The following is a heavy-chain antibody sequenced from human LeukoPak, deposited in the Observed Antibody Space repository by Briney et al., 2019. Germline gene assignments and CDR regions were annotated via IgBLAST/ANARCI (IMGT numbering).Heavy chain of an antibody. V-gene: IGHV4-59*01. CDR3: ARDCGGDCYQNAFDI. CDR1: GGAISSYY. J-gene: IGHJ3*02. D-gene: IGHD2-21*02. Sequence: SETLSLTCTVSGGAISSYYWSWIRQPPGKGLEWIGYIYYSGSTNYNPSLKSRVTISVDTSKNKFSLKLSSVTAADTAVYYCARDCGGDCYQNAFDIWGQGTMVTVSS. CDR2: IYYSGST.